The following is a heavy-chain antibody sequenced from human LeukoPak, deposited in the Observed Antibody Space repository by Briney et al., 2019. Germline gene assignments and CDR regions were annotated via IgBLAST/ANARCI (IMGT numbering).Heavy chain of an antibody. CDR1: GFTFSSYA. CDR2: ISGSGGST. D-gene: IGHD2-2*01. CDR3: AKDRIVVVPAGKGSWFDP. Sequence: GGSLRLSCAASGFTFSSYAMSWVRQAPGKGLEWVSAISGSGGSTYYADSVKGRFTISRDNSKNTLYLQMNSLRAEDTAVYYCAKDRIVVVPAGKGSWFDPWGQGTLVTVSS. J-gene: IGHJ5*02. V-gene: IGHV3-23*01.